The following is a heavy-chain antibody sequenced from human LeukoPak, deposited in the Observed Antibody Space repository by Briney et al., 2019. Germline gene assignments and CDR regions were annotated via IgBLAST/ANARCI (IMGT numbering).Heavy chain of an antibody. Sequence: GGSLRLSCAASGFTFSDYHMTWIRQAPGKGLEWVSSISYSGRTIYYADSVKGRFTISRDNAKNSLYLQMNSLRAEDTAVYYCARAYCSGGSRYETFDYWGQGTLVTVSS. V-gene: IGHV3-11*01. CDR1: GFTFSDYH. J-gene: IGHJ4*02. D-gene: IGHD2-15*01. CDR3: ARAYCSGGSRYETFDY. CDR2: ISYSGRTI.